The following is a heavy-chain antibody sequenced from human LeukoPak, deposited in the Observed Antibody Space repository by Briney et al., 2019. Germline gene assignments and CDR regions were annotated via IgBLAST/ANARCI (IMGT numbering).Heavy chain of an antibody. V-gene: IGHV3-48*03. CDR3: ARDSQWRAFDI. J-gene: IGHJ3*02. D-gene: IGHD6-19*01. CDR1: RFTFSSYD. CDR2: ISESGTTI. Sequence: GGSLRLSCAASRFTFSSYDMNWVSHAQGKGMEWVSHISESGTTIYYADPVKGRFTISRDNTKNSLYLQMNSLRAEDTAIYYCARDSQWRAFDIWGQGTMVTVSS.